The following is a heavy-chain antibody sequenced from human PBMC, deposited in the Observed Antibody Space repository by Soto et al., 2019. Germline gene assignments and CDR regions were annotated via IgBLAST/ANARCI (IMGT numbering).Heavy chain of an antibody. CDR3: ARAFDACVVELYYYYGMDV. CDR2: TYYRSKWYN. CDR1: GDSVSSNSAA. V-gene: IGHV6-1*01. D-gene: IGHD1-26*01. Sequence: QSQTLSLTCAISGDSVSSNSAAWNWIRQSPSRGLEWLGRTYYRSKWYNDYAVSVKTRITINPDTSKNHFYLQLKSVNPEDTVVYYCARAFDACVVELYYYYGMDVWGQGTTVTVSS. J-gene: IGHJ6*02.